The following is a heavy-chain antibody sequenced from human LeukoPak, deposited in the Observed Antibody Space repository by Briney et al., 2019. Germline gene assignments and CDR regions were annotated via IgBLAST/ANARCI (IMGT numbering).Heavy chain of an antibody. CDR2: IYSDGNT. CDR1: GFTVSSSY. Sequence: GGSLRLSCAATGFTVSSSYMSWVRQAPGKGLEWVSVIYSDGNTYYPDSAKGRFTISRDNSKNTLYLQMNSLRAEDTAVYYCAKAFTQYYDFWSACGYWGQGTLVTVSS. V-gene: IGHV3-53*01. D-gene: IGHD3-3*01. J-gene: IGHJ4*02. CDR3: AKAFTQYYDFWSACGY.